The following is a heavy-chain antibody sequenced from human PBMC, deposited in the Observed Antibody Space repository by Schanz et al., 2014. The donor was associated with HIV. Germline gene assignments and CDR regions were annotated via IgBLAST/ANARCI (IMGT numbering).Heavy chain of an antibody. V-gene: IGHV3-30*18. Sequence: QVQLVESGGGVVQPGRSLRLSCAASGFTFNSYGMHWVRQAPGKGLEWVSVISYDGSRKHFADSVKGRFTISRDNSKNTLYLQMKSLRAEDTAVYYCAKDRNYYESKYRGKGNYYYYYGMDVWGQGTTVTVSS. J-gene: IGHJ6*02. D-gene: IGHD3-22*01. CDR3: AKDRNYYESKYRGKGNYYYYYGMDV. CDR2: ISYDGSRK. CDR1: GFTFNSYG.